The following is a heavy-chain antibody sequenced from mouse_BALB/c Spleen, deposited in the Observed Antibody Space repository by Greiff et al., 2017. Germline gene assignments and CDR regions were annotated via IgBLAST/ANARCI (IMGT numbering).Heavy chain of an antibody. CDR1: GFTFSSYA. CDR3: ARAYGNYVEYFDY. CDR2: ISSGGST. Sequence: EVKLVESGGGLVKPGGSLKLSCAASGFTFSSYAMSWVRQTPEKRLEWVASISSGGSTYYPDSVKGRFTISRDNARNILYLQMSSLRSEDTAMYYCARAYGNYVEYFDYWGQGTTLTVSS. V-gene: IGHV5-6-5*01. D-gene: IGHD2-1*01. J-gene: IGHJ2*01.